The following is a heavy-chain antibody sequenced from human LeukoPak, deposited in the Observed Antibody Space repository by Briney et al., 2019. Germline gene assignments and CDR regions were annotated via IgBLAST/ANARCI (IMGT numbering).Heavy chain of an antibody. CDR3: ATYRQVLLPFES. Sequence: GGSLRLSCAASGFTFSSYAMSWVRQAPGKGLEWVSAISGSGGEIHYADSVRGRFTISRDNSKSTLSLQMNSLRAEDTAIYYCATYRQVLLPFESWGQGTLSPSPQ. V-gene: IGHV3-23*01. J-gene: IGHJ4*02. D-gene: IGHD2-8*02. CDR2: ISGSGGEI. CDR1: GFTFSSYA.